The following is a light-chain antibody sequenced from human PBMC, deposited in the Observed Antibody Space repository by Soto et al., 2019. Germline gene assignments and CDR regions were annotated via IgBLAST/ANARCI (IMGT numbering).Light chain of an antibody. J-gene: IGKJ4*01. CDR2: DSS. CDR3: QQRSSWPLT. Sequence: SVLTQSPATLALSPGERATLSCRASQSVSSYLAWYQQKPGQAPRLLIYDSSNRATGIPARFSGSGSGTDFSLTISSLEPEDFAVYYCQQRSSWPLTFGGGTKVDIK. V-gene: IGKV3-11*01. CDR1: QSVSSY.